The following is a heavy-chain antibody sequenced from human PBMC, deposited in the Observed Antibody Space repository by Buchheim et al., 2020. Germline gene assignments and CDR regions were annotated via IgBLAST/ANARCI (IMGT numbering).Heavy chain of an antibody. V-gene: IGHV3-23*01. CDR2: ITNSGDST. CDR1: GFTFSRYA. CDR3: ARASHPSAPLDF. J-gene: IGHJ4*03. Sequence: EVQLLESGGGLVQPGRSLRVSRAASGFTFSRYAMNWVRQAPGKGLEWVSGITNSGDSTYYAHFVKGRFTIFRDNSKNTMFLQMNSLSTEDTAIYYCARASHPSAPLDFWGQGIL.